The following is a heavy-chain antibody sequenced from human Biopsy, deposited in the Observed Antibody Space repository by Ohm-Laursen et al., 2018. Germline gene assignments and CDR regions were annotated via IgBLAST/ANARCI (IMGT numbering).Heavy chain of an antibody. CDR3: ATKLTGYFHH. CDR2: NIPILGTG. CDR1: GGTFSNYG. V-gene: IGHV1-69*06. Sequence: SVNVSCNAPGGTFSNYGVNWVRQAPGQVLEWLGGNIPILGTGNYAQKFQDRVTVAADTSTSTATMELRSLRSDDTAVYYCATKLTGYFHHWGQGTLVIVSS. D-gene: IGHD3-9*01. J-gene: IGHJ1*01.